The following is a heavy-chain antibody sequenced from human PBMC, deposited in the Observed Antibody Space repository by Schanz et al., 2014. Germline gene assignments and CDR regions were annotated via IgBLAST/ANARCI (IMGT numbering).Heavy chain of an antibody. V-gene: IGHV3-48*01. CDR3: ARVKGGFDY. D-gene: IGHD3-16*01. CDR2: ITYNGGTI. CDR1: GITFSSHS. Sequence: DVQLLESGGGLVQPGGSLRLSCAASGITFSSHSFNWVRQAPGKGLEWISYITYNGGTIYYADSVKGRFTISRDNAKNSLYLEMNSLRAEDTALYYCARVKGGFDYWGQGTLVTVSA. J-gene: IGHJ4*02.